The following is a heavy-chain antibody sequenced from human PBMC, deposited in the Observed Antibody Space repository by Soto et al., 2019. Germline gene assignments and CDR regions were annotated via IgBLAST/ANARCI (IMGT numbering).Heavy chain of an antibody. D-gene: IGHD5-18*01. CDR1: GYTFTSYA. CDR3: ARGSRIQLWFADAFDI. Sequence: ASVKVSCKASGYTFTSYAMHWVRQAPGQRLEWMGWINAGNGNTKYSQKFQGRVTITRDTSASTAYMELSSLRSEDTAVYYCARGSRIQLWFADAFDIWGQGTMVTVSS. J-gene: IGHJ3*02. V-gene: IGHV1-3*01. CDR2: INAGNGNT.